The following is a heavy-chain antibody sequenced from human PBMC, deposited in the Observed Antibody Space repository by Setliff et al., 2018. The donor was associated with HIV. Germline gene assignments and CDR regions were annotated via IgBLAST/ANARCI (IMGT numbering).Heavy chain of an antibody. CDR2: INSDGSST. V-gene: IGHV3-74*01. CDR1: GFTFSSYW. CDR3: AKDISRITGTDVFDY. Sequence: GGSLRLSCAASGFTFSSYWMHWVRQAPGKGLVWVSRINSDGSSTSYADSVKGRFTISRENAKNTLYLHMNSLRTEDTALYYCAKDISRITGTDVFDYWGQGTLVTVSS. D-gene: IGHD1-20*01. J-gene: IGHJ4*02.